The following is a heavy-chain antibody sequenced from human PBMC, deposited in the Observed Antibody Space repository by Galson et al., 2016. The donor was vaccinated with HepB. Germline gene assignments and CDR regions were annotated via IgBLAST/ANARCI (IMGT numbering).Heavy chain of an antibody. D-gene: IGHD3-16*01. CDR3: SREGPSDGWGPPRYFDY. CDR2: VFSDGTT. V-gene: IGHV3-53*01. CDR1: GFTVTNNY. J-gene: IGHJ4*01. Sequence: SLRLSCAVSGFTVTNNYMCWVRQAPGKGLKWVSSVFSDGTTYYADSVKGRFTISSDYSTSTLSLQMSSLRAEDTAVYFCSREGPSDGWGPPRYFDYWGHGTLVTVSS.